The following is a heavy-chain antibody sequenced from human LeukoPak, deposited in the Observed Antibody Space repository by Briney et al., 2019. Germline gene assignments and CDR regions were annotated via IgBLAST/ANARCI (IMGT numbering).Heavy chain of an antibody. CDR1: GYSFTTYA. CDR2: IDTNTGNP. Sequence: ASVKVSCKASGYSFTTYAMNWVRQAPGQGLEWMGWIDTNTGNPTYAQGFTGRFVFSLDTSVSTAYPQINSLKPEDTALYYCTRGHTTGYSRNEFWGQGTLVTVSS. J-gene: IGHJ4*02. V-gene: IGHV7-4-1*02. D-gene: IGHD5-12*01. CDR3: TRGHTTGYSRNEF.